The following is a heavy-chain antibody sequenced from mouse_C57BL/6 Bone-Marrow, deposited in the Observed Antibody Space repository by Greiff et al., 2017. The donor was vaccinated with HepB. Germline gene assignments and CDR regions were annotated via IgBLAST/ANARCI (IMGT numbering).Heavy chain of an antibody. Sequence: VQLQQPGAELVKPGASVKLSCKASGYTFTSYWMHWVKQRPGQGLEWIGMIHPNSGSTHYNEKFKSKATLTVDKSSSTAYMQLSSLTSEDSAVYYCARIYYGNPFAYWGQGTLVTVSA. CDR3: ARIYYGNPFAY. J-gene: IGHJ3*01. CDR1: GYTFTSYW. CDR2: IHPNSGST. D-gene: IGHD2-1*01. V-gene: IGHV1-64*01.